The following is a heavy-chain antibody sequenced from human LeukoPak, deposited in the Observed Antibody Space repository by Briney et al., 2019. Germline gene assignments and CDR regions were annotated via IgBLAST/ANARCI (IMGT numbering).Heavy chain of an antibody. CDR3: TRGDVIIIMTPQAFDI. J-gene: IGHJ3*02. V-gene: IGHV3-49*04. Sequence: PGGSLRLSCTASGFTFGDYAMSWVRQAPGKGLEWVGFIRSKAYGGTTEYAASVKGRFTISRDDSKSIAYLQMSSLKTEDTAVYYCTRGDVIIIMTPQAFDIWGQGTMVTVSS. CDR1: GFTFGDYA. CDR2: IRSKAYGGTT. D-gene: IGHD3-10*01.